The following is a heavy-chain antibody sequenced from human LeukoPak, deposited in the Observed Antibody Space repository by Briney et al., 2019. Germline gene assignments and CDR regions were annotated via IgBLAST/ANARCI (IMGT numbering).Heavy chain of an antibody. Sequence: PGRSLRLSCAASGFTFDDYAMHWVRQAPRKGLEWVSGISWNSGSIGYADSVKGRFTISRDNAKNSLYLQMNSLRAEDTALYYCAKGETRWIQLWSDAFDIWGQGTMVTVSS. J-gene: IGHJ3*02. CDR3: AKGETRWIQLWSDAFDI. V-gene: IGHV3-9*01. CDR2: ISWNSGSI. CDR1: GFTFDDYA. D-gene: IGHD5-18*01.